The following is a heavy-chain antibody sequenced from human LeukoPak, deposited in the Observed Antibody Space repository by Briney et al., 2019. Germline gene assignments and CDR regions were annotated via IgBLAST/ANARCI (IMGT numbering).Heavy chain of an antibody. CDR1: GFSLRTRGMC. J-gene: IGHJ4*02. D-gene: IGHD6-19*01. Sequence: SGPTLVNPTQTLTLTCTFSGFSLRTRGMCVSWIRQPPGKALEWLARIDWDDDKYYSTSLKTRFTISKDTSKNQVVLTMTNMDPVDTATYYCARTIAVAAHRSFDYWGQGTLVTVSS. V-gene: IGHV2-70*11. CDR3: ARTIAVAAHRSFDY. CDR2: IDWDDDK.